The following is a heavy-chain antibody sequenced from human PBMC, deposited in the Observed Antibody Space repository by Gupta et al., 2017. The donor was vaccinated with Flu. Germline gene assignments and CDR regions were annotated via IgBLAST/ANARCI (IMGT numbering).Heavy chain of an antibody. CDR3: TRDSGSYTPDV. V-gene: IGHV3-73*01. J-gene: IGHJ6*02. CDR1: GFTFSGSA. CDR2: IRSKANSYAT. Sequence: EVQLVESGGGLVQPGGSLKLSWAASGFTFSGSAMHWGRQASGKGLEWVGRIRSKANSYATAYAASVKGRFTISRDDSKNTAYLQMNSLKTEDTAVYYCTRDSGSYTPDVWGQGTTVTVSS. D-gene: IGHD1-26*01.